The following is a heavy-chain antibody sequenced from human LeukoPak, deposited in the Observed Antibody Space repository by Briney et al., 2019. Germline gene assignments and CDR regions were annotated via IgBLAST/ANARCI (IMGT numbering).Heavy chain of an antibody. V-gene: IGHV3-9*01. CDR2: ISWNSVTI. CDR1: GFTFDDYG. CDR3: AKAWGGNYDY. D-gene: IGHD3-16*01. Sequence: GRSLRLSCAASGFTFDDYGMHWVRQAPGKGLEWVSGISWNSVTIGYTDSVKGRFTISRDNAKSSLYLQMNSLRAEDTALYYCAKAWGGNYDYWGQGTLVTVSS. J-gene: IGHJ4*02.